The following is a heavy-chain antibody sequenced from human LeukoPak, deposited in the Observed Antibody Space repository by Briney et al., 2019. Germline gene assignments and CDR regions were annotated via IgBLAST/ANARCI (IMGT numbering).Heavy chain of an antibody. CDR3: ARGRGAHYYYYYMDV. CDR2: ISSSSSYI. V-gene: IGHV3-21*01. Sequence: KPGGSLRLSCAASGFSFSSYDMNWVRQAPGKGLEWVSSISSSSSYIYYADSVKGRFTISRDNAKNSLYLQMNSLRAEDTAVYYCARGRGAHYYYYYMDVWGKGTTVTVSS. J-gene: IGHJ6*03. D-gene: IGHD1-26*01. CDR1: GFSFSSYD.